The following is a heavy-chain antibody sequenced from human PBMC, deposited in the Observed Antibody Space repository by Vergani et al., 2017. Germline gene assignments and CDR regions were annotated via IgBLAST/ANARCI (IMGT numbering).Heavy chain of an antibody. CDR1: GYSISSGYY. J-gene: IGHJ3*02. V-gene: IGHV4-38-2*01. D-gene: IGHD2-2*01. CDR2: IYHSGSP. CDR3: ARVVIVVVPAASGAFDI. Sequence: QVQLQESGPGLVKPSETLSLTCAVSGYSISSGYYWGWIRQPPGKGLEWIGSIYHSGSPYYNPSLKSRVTISVDTSKNQFSLKLSSVTAADTAVYYCARVVIVVVPAASGAFDIWGQGTMVTVSS.